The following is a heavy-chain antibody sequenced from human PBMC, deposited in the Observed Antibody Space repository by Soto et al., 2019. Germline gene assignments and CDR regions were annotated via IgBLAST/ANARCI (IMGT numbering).Heavy chain of an antibody. V-gene: IGHV3-7*03. CDR1: GFTFSSYW. D-gene: IGHD3-16*01. CDR3: AREVGDPPYYYYYMDV. Sequence: GGSLRLSCAASGFTFSSYWMSWVRQAPGKGLEWVANIKQDGSEKYYVDSVKGRFTISRDNAKNSLYLQMNSLRAEDTTMYYCAREVGDPPYYYYYMDVWGKGTTVTVSS. J-gene: IGHJ6*03. CDR2: IKQDGSEK.